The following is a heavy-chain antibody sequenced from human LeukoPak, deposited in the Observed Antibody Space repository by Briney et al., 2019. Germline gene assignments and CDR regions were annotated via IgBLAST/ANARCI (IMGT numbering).Heavy chain of an antibody. V-gene: IGHV4-38-2*02. J-gene: IGHJ3*02. CDR1: GYSISSGYY. CDR3: ARDRHHDAFDI. CDR2: IYHSGST. Sequence: SETLSLTCTVSGYSISSGYYWGWIRQPPGKGLEWIGSIYHSGSTYYNPSLKSRVTISVDTSKNQFSLKLSSVTAADTAVYYCARDRHHDAFDIWGQGTMVTVSS.